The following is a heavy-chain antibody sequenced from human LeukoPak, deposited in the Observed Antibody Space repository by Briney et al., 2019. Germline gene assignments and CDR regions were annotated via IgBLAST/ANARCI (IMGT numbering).Heavy chain of an antibody. J-gene: IGHJ5*02. CDR1: GGSISSSSYY. CDR3: ARDLWNHDRPDRTSWFDP. V-gene: IGHV4-31*03. Sequence: SETLSLTCTVSGGSISSSSYYWSWIRQHPGKGLEWIGYVYYSGSTYYNPSLKSRVTISVDTSKNQFSLKLSSVTAADTAVYYCARDLWNHDRPDRTSWFDPWGQGTLVTVSS. D-gene: IGHD1-1*01. CDR2: VYYSGST.